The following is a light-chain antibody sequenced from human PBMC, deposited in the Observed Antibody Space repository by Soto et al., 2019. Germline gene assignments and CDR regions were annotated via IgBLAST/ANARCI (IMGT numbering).Light chain of an antibody. V-gene: IGLV2-14*01. CDR2: EVS. Sequence: QSALTQPASVSGSPGQSITVSCTGTSSDVGGYKYVSWYQQHPGKAPKLMIYEVSNRPSGVSNRFSGSKSGNTASLTISGLQAEDEADYYCSSHATTNPVIFGGGTKLTVL. CDR3: SSHATTNPVI. CDR1: SSDVGGYKY. J-gene: IGLJ2*01.